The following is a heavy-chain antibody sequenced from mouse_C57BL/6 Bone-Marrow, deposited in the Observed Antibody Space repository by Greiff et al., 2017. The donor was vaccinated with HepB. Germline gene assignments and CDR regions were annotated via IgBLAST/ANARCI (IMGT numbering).Heavy chain of an antibody. CDR3: ARGDDYDRAY. CDR1: GYAFTNYL. J-gene: IGHJ3*01. D-gene: IGHD2-4*01. V-gene: IGHV1-54*01. Sequence: QVQLQQSGAELVRPGTSVKVSCKASGYAFTNYLIEWVKQRPGQGLEWIGVINPGSGGTNYNEKFKGKATLTADKSSSTAYMQLSSLTSEDSAVYFCARGDDYDRAYWGQGTLVTVSA. CDR2: INPGSGGT.